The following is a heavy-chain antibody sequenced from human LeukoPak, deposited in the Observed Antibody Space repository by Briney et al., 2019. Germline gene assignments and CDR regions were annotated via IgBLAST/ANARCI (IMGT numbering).Heavy chain of an antibody. V-gene: IGHV3-11*04. CDR3: ARVKRTTVTYSYYMGV. CDR1: GFTFSDYY. D-gene: IGHD4-11*01. J-gene: IGHJ6*03. Sequence: GGSLRLSCAASGFTFSDYYMSWIRQAPGKGLEWVSYISSSGSTIYYADSVKGRFTISRDNAKNSLYLQMNSLRAEDTAVYYCARVKRTTVTYSYYMGVWGKGTTVTVSS. CDR2: ISSSGSTI.